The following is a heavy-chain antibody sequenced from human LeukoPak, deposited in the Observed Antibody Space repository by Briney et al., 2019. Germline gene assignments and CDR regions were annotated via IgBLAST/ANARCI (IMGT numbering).Heavy chain of an antibody. V-gene: IGHV4-39*07. CDR1: GCSISSSSYY. CDR3: ARDSSGYCSGGSCYRIPFDY. Sequence: ETLSLTCTVSGCSISSSSYYWGWIRQPPGKGLEWIGSIYYSGSTSYNPSLKSRVTISVDTSKNQFSLKLSSVTAADTAVYYCARDSSGYCSGGSCYRIPFDYWGQGTLVTVSS. CDR2: IYYSGST. D-gene: IGHD2-15*01. J-gene: IGHJ4*02.